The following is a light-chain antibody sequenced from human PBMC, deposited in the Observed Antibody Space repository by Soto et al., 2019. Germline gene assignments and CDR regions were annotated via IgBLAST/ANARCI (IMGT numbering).Light chain of an antibody. Sequence: QSALTQPPSASGSHGQSVTISCTGTSGDITDNKYVSWFQQHPGKAPKLLIYEINKRPSGVPHRFSGSKSGNTASLTVSGLQADDEADYYCTSYVGSNNYVFGTGTKVTVL. J-gene: IGLJ1*01. V-gene: IGLV2-8*01. CDR1: SGDITDNKY. CDR2: EIN. CDR3: TSYVGSNNYV.